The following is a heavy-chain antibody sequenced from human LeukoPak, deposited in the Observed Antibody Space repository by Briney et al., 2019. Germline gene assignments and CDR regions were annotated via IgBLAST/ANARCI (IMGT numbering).Heavy chain of an antibody. D-gene: IGHD6-19*01. CDR1: GYTFTSYD. CDR3: AIASDWYYFDH. V-gene: IGHV1-8*01. Sequence: GASVKVSCKASGYTFTSYDINWVRQATGQGLEWMGWMNPNSGNTGYAQKFQGRVTMTRNTSISTAYMELSRLKSDDTAVYYCAIASDWYYFDHWGQGTLVTVSS. J-gene: IGHJ4*02. CDR2: MNPNSGNT.